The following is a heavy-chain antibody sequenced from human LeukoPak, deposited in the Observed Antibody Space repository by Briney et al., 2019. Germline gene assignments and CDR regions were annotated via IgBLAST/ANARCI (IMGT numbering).Heavy chain of an antibody. CDR1: GGTFSSYA. V-gene: IGHV1-69*06. Sequence: ASVKVSCKASGGTFSSYAISWVRQAPGQGLEWMGGIIPIFGTANYAQKFQGRVTITADKSTSTAYMELSSLRSEDTAVYYCARINTAGGTTHAFDYWGQGTLVTVSS. CDR2: IIPIFGTA. J-gene: IGHJ4*02. D-gene: IGHD6-13*01. CDR3: ARINTAGGTTHAFDY.